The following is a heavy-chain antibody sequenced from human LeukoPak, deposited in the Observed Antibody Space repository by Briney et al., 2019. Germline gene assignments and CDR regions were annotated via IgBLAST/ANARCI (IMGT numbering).Heavy chain of an antibody. CDR2: ISSSCSTI. D-gene: IGHD3-3*01. CDR3: ARAQTKNYDFWSGSKDSKYYFDY. V-gene: IGHV3-11*01. Sequence: PGGSVRLSCAASGFPFSDYYMSWIRQAPGKGLEWVSYISSSCSTIYYADSVKGRFTISRDNAKNSLYLQMNSLRAEDTAVYYCARAQTKNYDFWSGSKDSKYYFDYWGQGTLVTVSS. CDR1: GFPFSDYY. J-gene: IGHJ4*02.